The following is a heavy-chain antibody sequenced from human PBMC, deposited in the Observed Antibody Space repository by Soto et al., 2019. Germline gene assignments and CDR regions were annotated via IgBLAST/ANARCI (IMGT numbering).Heavy chain of an antibody. CDR3: ARDRAYCGGDCYLTPFDP. D-gene: IGHD2-21*02. CDR2: IIPIFGTA. CDR1: GGTFSSYA. Sequence: GASVKVSCKASGGTFSSYAISWVRQAPGQGLEWMGGIIPIFGTANYAQKFQGRVTITADESTSTAYMELSSLRSEDTAVYYCARDRAYCGGDCYLTPFDPWGQGTLVTVSS. V-gene: IGHV1-69*13. J-gene: IGHJ5*02.